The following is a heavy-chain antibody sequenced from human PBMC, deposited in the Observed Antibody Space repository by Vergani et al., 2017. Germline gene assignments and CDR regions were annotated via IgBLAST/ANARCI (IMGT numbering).Heavy chain of an antibody. CDR3: ARMRFGEFSSNWFDP. V-gene: IGHV4-61*10. CDR2: IYYSGST. J-gene: IGHJ5*02. Sequence: QVQLQESGPGLVKPSETLSLTCTVSGGSVSSGSYYWSWIRQPAGKGLEWIGYIYYSGSTNYNPSLKSRVTISVDTSKNQFSLKLSSVTAADTAVYYCARMRFGEFSSNWFDPWGQGTLVTVSS. D-gene: IGHD3-10*01. CDR1: GGSVSSGSYY.